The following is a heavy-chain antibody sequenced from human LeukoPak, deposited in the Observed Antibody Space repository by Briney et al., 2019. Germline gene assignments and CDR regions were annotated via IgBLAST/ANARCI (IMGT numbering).Heavy chain of an antibody. D-gene: IGHD2-2*02. CDR1: GASISSGDYF. CDR2: IHYSGST. CDR3: ARVVSYCGGARCYKGYLDY. Sequence: PSETLSLTCSVSGASISSGDYFWTWLRQHPGQGLEWIGYIHYSGSTYYNPSLRSRMIISVDTSKNQFSLQLSSVTAADTAVYYCARVVSYCGGARCYKGYLDYWGQGTLVTVSS. V-gene: IGHV4-31*03. J-gene: IGHJ4*02.